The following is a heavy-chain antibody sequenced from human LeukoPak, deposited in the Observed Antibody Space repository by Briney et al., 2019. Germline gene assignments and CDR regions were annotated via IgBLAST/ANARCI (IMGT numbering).Heavy chain of an antibody. CDR1: GYTFTSYY. CDR3: ARSVRRDYYDSSGYYYPDY. D-gene: IGHD3-22*01. J-gene: IGHJ4*02. V-gene: IGHV1-2*02. Sequence: ASVKVSCKASGYTFTSYYMHWVRQAPGQGLEWMGWINPNSGGTNYAQKFQGRVTMTRDTSISTAYMELSRLRSDDTAVYYCARSVRRDYYDSSGYYYPDYWGQGTLVTVSS. CDR2: INPNSGGT.